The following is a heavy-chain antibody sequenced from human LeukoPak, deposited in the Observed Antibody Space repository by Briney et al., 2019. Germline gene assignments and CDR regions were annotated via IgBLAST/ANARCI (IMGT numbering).Heavy chain of an antibody. V-gene: IGHV4-39*07. CDR2: IYYSGST. D-gene: IGHD2-15*01. CDR1: GGSISSSSYY. Sequence: PSETPSLTCTVSGGSISSSSYYWGWIRQPPGKGLEWIGSIYYSGSTYYNPSLKSRVTISVDTSKNQFSLKLSSVTAADTAVYYCARVMVAATRIGHYFDYWGQGTLVTVSS. J-gene: IGHJ4*02. CDR3: ARVMVAATRIGHYFDY.